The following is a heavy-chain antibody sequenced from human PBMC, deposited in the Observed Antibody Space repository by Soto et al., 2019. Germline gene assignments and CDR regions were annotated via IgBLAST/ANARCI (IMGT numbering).Heavy chain of an antibody. V-gene: IGHV3-53*01. CDR2: IYSGGST. D-gene: IGHD5-12*01. CDR3: ARGDGYNPSFDY. Sequence: GGSLRLSCAASGFAVSSNYMSWVRQAPGKGLEWVSVIYSGGSTYYADSVKGRFTISRDNSKNTLYLQMNSLRAEDTAVYYCARGDGYNPSFDYWGQGTLVTVSS. CDR1: GFAVSSNY. J-gene: IGHJ4*02.